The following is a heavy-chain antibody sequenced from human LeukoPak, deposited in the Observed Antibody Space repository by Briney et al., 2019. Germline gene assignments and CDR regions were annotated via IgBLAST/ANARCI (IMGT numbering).Heavy chain of an antibody. V-gene: IGHV1-69*13. CDR1: GYTFTSYY. CDR3: ARAMGATRYYYYYGMDV. D-gene: IGHD1-26*01. J-gene: IGHJ6*02. Sequence: ASVKVSCKASGYTFTSYYMHWVRQAPGQGLEWMGGIIPIFGTANYAQKFQGRVTITADESTSTAYMELSSLRSEDTAVYYCARAMGATRYYYYYGMDVWGQGTTVTVSS. CDR2: IIPIFGTA.